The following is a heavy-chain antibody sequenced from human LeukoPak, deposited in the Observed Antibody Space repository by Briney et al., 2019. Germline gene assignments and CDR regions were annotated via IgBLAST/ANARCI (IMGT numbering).Heavy chain of an antibody. Sequence: GGSLRLSCAAPGFTFSSYWMSWVRQAPGKGLEWVANIKQDGSEKYYVDSVKGRFTISRDNAKNSLYLQMNSLRAEDTALYYCARERAVAGTIFDYWGQGTLVTVSS. CDR3: ARERAVAGTIFDY. CDR2: IKQDGSEK. D-gene: IGHD6-19*01. V-gene: IGHV3-7*03. CDR1: GFTFSSYW. J-gene: IGHJ4*02.